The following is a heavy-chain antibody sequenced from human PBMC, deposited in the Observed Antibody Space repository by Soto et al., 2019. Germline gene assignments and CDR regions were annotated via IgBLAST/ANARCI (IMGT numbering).Heavy chain of an antibody. Sequence: GGSLRLSCAASGFTVSSNYMSWVRQAPGKGLEWVSVIYSGGSTYYADSVKGRFTISRDNSKNTLYLQMNSLRAEDTAVYYCARNHYYYDSSGYYPLGRDFDYWGQGTLVTVSS. CDR1: GFTVSSNY. CDR3: ARNHYYYDSSGYYPLGRDFDY. D-gene: IGHD3-22*01. CDR2: IYSGGST. V-gene: IGHV3-66*01. J-gene: IGHJ4*02.